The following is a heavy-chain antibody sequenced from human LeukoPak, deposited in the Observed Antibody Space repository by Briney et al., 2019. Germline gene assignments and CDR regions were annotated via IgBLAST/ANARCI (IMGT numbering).Heavy chain of an antibody. V-gene: IGHV1-69*04. CDR1: GGTFSSYA. D-gene: IGHD6-6*01. CDR2: IIPILGIA. CDR3: ASFSPSSSHDAFDI. J-gene: IGHJ3*02. Sequence: ASMKVSCKASGGTFSSYAISWVRQAPGQGLEWMGRIIPILGIANYAQKFQGRVTITADKSTSTAYMELSSLRSEDTAVYYCASFSPSSSHDAFDIWGQGTMVTVSS.